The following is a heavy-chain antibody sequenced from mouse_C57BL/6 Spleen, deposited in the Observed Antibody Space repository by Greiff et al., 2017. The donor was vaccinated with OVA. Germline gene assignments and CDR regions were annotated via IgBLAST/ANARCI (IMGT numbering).Heavy chain of an antibody. CDR3: ARRSLEYDVFAY. CDR2: IYPGDGDT. V-gene: IGHV1-82*01. D-gene: IGHD2-12*01. CDR1: GYAFSSSW. J-gene: IGHJ3*01. Sequence: VQLVESGPELVKPGASVKISCKASGYAFSSSWMNWVKQRPGKGLEWIGRIYPGDGDTNYNGKFKGQATLTADKSSSTAYMQLSSLTSEDSAVDFCARRSLEYDVFAYWGQGTLVTVSA.